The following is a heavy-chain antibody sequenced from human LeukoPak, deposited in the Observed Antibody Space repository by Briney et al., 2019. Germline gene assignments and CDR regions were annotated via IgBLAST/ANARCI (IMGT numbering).Heavy chain of an antibody. Sequence: GSLKVSCKASGYTFTSYYIHWVRQAPGQGLEWMAIMKSSGGSTSSAQRFQGRFTMTRDTSTNTVYMELSGLRSEDTAVYYCARAGVITAADYWGQGTLVPVSS. CDR3: ARAGVITAADY. V-gene: IGHV1-46*01. J-gene: IGHJ4*02. CDR2: MKSSGGST. D-gene: IGHD3-16*02. CDR1: GYTFTSYY.